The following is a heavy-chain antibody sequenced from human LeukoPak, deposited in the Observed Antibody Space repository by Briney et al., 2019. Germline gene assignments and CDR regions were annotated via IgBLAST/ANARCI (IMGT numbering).Heavy chain of an antibody. D-gene: IGHD3-10*01. V-gene: IGHV4-34*01. J-gene: IGHJ5*02. CDR2: INHSGST. CDR1: GGSFSGYY. Sequence: SETLSLTCAVYGGSFSGYYWSWIRQPPGKGLEWMGEINHSGSTNYNPSLKSRVTISVDTSKNQFSLKLSSVTAADTAVYYCARRKPPDGLLWFGELMGFDPWGQGTLVTVSS. CDR3: ARRKPPDGLLWFGELMGFDP.